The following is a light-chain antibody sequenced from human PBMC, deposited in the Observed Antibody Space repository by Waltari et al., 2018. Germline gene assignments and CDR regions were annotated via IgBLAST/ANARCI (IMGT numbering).Light chain of an antibody. CDR1: SGHSSNV. J-gene: IGLJ3*02. Sequence: QLVLTQSPSASASLGASVKLTCTLSSGHSSNVIARLQQQPGKGPRYLMKVNSDGSHSKGDGIPARFSGSSSGAGRYLPIASLQSEDEADYYCQTGGHGTWVFGGGTKLTVL. CDR3: QTGGHGTWV. V-gene: IGLV4-69*01. CDR2: VNSDGSH.